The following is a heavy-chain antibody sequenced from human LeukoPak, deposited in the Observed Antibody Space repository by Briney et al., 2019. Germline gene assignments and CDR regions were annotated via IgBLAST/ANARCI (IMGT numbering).Heavy chain of an antibody. D-gene: IGHD2-2*01. V-gene: IGHV1-3*03. Sequence: ASVKVSCKASGYTFTSYAIHWVRQAPGQRLEWMGWINGCNGNAKYSQEFQGRVTITRDTSANTAYMELSSLRSEDMALYYCARGGSYAMDVWGQGTTVTV. CDR2: INGCNGNA. CDR1: GYTFTSYA. CDR3: ARGGSYAMDV. J-gene: IGHJ6*02.